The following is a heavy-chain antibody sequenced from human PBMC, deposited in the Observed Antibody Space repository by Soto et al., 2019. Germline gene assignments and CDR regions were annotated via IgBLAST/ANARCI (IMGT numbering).Heavy chain of an antibody. Sequence: QVQLVQSGAEVKKPGSSVKVSCKASGGTFSSYTISWVRQAPGQGLEWMGRIIPILGIANYAQKFQGRVTITADKSTSTAYVELSSLRSEDTAVDYCARADHSSSWYSGGYWGQGTLDTVSS. D-gene: IGHD6-13*01. V-gene: IGHV1-69*02. CDR1: GGTFSSYT. J-gene: IGHJ4*02. CDR3: ARADHSSSWYSGGY. CDR2: IIPILGIA.